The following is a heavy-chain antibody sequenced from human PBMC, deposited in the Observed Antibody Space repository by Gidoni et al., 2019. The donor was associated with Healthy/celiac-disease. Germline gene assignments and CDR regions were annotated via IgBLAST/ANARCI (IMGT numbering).Heavy chain of an antibody. CDR3: ARKRITIFGVVDSDDAFDI. CDR2: IYTSGST. J-gene: IGHJ3*02. Sequence: QVQLQESGTGLVKPSETLSLTCTVSGGSISSYYWSWIRQPAGKGLEWIGRIYTSGSTNYNPSLKSRVTMSVDTSKNQFSLKLSSVTAADTAVYYCARKRITIFGVVDSDDAFDIWGQGTMVTVSS. V-gene: IGHV4-4*07. CDR1: GGSISSYY. D-gene: IGHD3-3*01.